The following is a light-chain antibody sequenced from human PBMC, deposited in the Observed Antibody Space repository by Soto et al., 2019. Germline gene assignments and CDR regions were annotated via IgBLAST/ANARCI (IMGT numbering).Light chain of an antibody. J-gene: IGLJ2*01. CDR1: GSSIGTNT. CDR2: GNN. Sequence: QSVLTQPPSASGTPGQRVTISCSGSGSSIGTNTVNWYRQLPGTAPKLLIYGNNQRPSGVPDRFSGSKSGTSASLAISGLQSEDEAEYYCAAWDGGPNNVLFGGGTKLTVL. V-gene: IGLV1-44*01. CDR3: AAWDGGPNNVL.